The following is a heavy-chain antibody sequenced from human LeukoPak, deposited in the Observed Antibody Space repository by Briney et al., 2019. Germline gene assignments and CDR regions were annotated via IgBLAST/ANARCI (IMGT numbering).Heavy chain of an antibody. D-gene: IGHD6-13*01. CDR3: ARDPASSAAA. Sequence: PSETLSLTCTVSGDSITGSTYYWSWIRQPPGKGLEYIGYIYHTGRTYYSPSLRSRVTISVDKSKSQFSLILSSMTAADTAVYYCARDPASSAAAWGQGTLVTVSS. J-gene: IGHJ5*02. CDR1: GDSITGSTYY. CDR2: IYHTGRT. V-gene: IGHV4-39*07.